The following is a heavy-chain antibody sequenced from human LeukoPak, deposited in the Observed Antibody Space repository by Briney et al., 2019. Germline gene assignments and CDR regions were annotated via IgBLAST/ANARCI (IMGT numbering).Heavy chain of an antibody. D-gene: IGHD3-10*01. CDR2: ISGCGDST. Sequence: PGGSLRLSCEASGVTFSSYAMSWVRQAPGKGLEWVSAISGCGDSTYYADSVEGRFTVSRDNSKNTLYLQMNSLRVEDTAVYYCAKGGRDYYASGSYYSRLYGMDVWGQGTTVTVSS. CDR3: AKGGRDYYASGSYYSRLYGMDV. V-gene: IGHV3-23*01. J-gene: IGHJ6*02. CDR1: GVTFSSYA.